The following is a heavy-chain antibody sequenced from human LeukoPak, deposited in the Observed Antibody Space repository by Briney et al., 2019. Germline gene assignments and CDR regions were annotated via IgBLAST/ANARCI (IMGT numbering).Heavy chain of an antibody. CDR3: ARPFGNGWFLRDY. J-gene: IGHJ4*02. CDR2: IKEDGSEK. CDR1: GFTISGFF. Sequence: QPGGSLRLXCAASGFTISGFFMTWVRQAPGKGLEWVANIKEDGSEKYYVDSVRGRFTISRDNAKNSLYLQMNNLRAEDTAVYYCARPFGNGWFLRDYWGRGTLVTVSS. V-gene: IGHV3-7*01. D-gene: IGHD6-19*01.